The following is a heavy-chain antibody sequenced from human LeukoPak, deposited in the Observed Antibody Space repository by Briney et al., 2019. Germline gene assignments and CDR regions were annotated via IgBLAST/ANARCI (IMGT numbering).Heavy chain of an antibody. CDR3: ARDLRNGPEQYYFDY. Sequence: SETLSLTCTVSGGSISNYYWSWIRQPPGKGLEWIGYIYYSGSTNYNPSLKSRVTISVDTSKNQFSLKLSSVTAADTAVYYCARDLRNGPEQYYFDYWGQGTLVTVSS. CDR1: GGSISNYY. V-gene: IGHV4-59*01. J-gene: IGHJ4*02. CDR2: IYYSGST. D-gene: IGHD1-1*01.